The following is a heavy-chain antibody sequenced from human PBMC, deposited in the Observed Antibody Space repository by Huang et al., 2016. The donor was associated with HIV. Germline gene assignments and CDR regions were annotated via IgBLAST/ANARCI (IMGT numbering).Heavy chain of an antibody. V-gene: IGHV3-30*02. D-gene: IGHD3-9*01. CDR2: VRYDGSDK. CDR3: AKEATGYYPDY. J-gene: IGHJ4*02. CDR1: RFTFSRYG. Sequence: QVQLVESGGGVVQPGGSLRLSCAASRFTFSRYGMHWVRQAPGKGLEGVAYVRYDGSDKYYADSVKGRSTISRDNSKNTLYLEMGSLRAEDTALYFCAKEATGYYPDYWGQGTLVTVSS.